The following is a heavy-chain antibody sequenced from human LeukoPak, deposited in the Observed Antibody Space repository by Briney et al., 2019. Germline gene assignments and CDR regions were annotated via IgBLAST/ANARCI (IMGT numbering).Heavy chain of an antibody. Sequence: GGSLRLSCAASGFTFRDYYMSSIRQAPGKGLEWVSYISSSSSYTNYADSVKGRFTISRDNAKNSLYLQMNSLRAEDTAVYYCARDLGSGYSGYVPFDYWGQGTLVTVSS. J-gene: IGHJ4*02. CDR2: ISSSSSYT. D-gene: IGHD5-12*01. CDR3: ARDLGSGYSGYVPFDY. V-gene: IGHV3-11*06. CDR1: GFTFRDYY.